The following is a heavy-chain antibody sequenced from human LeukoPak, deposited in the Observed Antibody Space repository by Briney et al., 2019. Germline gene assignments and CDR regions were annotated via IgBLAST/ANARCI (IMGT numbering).Heavy chain of an antibody. CDR3: ARHGDSSSYYFDY. Sequence: PSETLSLTCAVSGGSISGYYWSWIRQPPGKGLEWIGYVYYSGNTKYNPSLKSRVTTSVDTSKNQFSLRLSSVTARDTAVYYCARHGDSSSYYFDYWGQGNLVTVSS. J-gene: IGHJ4*02. CDR1: GGSISGYY. D-gene: IGHD6-6*01. CDR2: VYYSGNT. V-gene: IGHV4-59*08.